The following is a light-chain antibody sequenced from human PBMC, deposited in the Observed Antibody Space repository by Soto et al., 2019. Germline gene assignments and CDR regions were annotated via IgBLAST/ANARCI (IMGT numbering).Light chain of an antibody. Sequence: IQLHQSPSSLSASVGDSVTITCRASQGISSYLAWHQQKPGKAPKLLIYAASTLQSGVPSRFSGSGSGTDFTLTINSLQPEDFATYYCQQAYSFPITFGQGTRLEIK. CDR2: AAS. J-gene: IGKJ5*01. CDR1: QGISSY. V-gene: IGKV1-9*01. CDR3: QQAYSFPIT.